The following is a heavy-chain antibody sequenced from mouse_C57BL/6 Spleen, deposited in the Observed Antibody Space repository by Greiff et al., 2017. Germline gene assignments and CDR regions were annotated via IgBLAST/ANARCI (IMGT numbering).Heavy chain of an antibody. Sequence: QVQLQQSGAELVKPGASVKLSCKASGYAFSSYWMNWVKQRPGKGLEWIGQIYPGDGDTNYNGKFKGKATLTADQSSSTAYMQLSSLTSEDSAVYSGARPGSSEYMDYWGKGTTVTVSS. V-gene: IGHV1-80*01. CDR1: GYAFSSYW. J-gene: IGHJ4*01. CDR3: ARPGSSEYMDY. D-gene: IGHD3-2*02. CDR2: IYPGDGDT.